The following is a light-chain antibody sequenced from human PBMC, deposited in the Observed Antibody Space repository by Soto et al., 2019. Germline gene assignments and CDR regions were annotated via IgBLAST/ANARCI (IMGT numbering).Light chain of an antibody. V-gene: IGKV3-11*01. CDR1: QSVSSY. Sequence: EIVLIQSPATLSLSPGERATLSCRASQSVSSYLAWYQQKPGQAPRLLIYDASNRATGIPARFSGSGSGTDFTLTISSLEPEDFAVYYCQQRSNWPPLTFGPGTKVDIK. CDR2: DAS. CDR3: QQRSNWPPLT. J-gene: IGKJ3*01.